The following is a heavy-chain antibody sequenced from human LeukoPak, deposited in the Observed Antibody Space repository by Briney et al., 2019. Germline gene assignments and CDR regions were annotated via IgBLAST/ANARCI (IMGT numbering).Heavy chain of an antibody. D-gene: IGHD5-12*01. J-gene: IGHJ4*02. CDR3: ARQAGYDFAY. CDR1: GASISSSNW. V-gene: IGHV4-39*01. CDR2: IYYSGST. Sequence: SETLSLTCAVSGASISSSNWWSWARQPPGKGLEWIGSIYYSGSTYYNPSLKSRVTISVDTSKNQFSLKLSSVTAADTAVYYCARQAGYDFAYWGQGTLVTVSS.